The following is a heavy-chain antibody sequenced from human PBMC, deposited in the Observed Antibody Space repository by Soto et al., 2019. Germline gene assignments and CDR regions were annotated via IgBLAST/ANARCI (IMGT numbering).Heavy chain of an antibody. CDR1: GYTLTELS. D-gene: IGHD2-15*01. V-gene: IGHV1-24*01. CDR3: ATGVRGCSGGSCYSGGNWFDP. CDR2: FDPEDGET. Sequence: GGPVKVSCKVSGYTLTELSMHWVRQAPGKGLEWMGGFDPEDGETIYAQKFQGRVTMTEDTSTDTAYMELSSLRSEDTAVYYCATGVRGCSGGSCYSGGNWFDPWGQGTLVTVSS. J-gene: IGHJ5*02.